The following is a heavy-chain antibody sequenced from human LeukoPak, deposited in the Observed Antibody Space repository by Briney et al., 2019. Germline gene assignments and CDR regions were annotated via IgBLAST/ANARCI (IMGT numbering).Heavy chain of an antibody. CDR3: ARGNYGGNHDAFDI. V-gene: IGHV4-34*01. D-gene: IGHD4-23*01. J-gene: IGHJ3*02. Sequence: SETLSLTCAVYGGSYSGYYWSWIRQPPGKGLEWIGEINHSGSTNYNPSLKSRVTIPVDTSKNQFSLKLSSVTAADTAVYYCARGNYGGNHDAFDIWGQGTMVTVSS. CDR2: INHSGST. CDR1: GGSYSGYY.